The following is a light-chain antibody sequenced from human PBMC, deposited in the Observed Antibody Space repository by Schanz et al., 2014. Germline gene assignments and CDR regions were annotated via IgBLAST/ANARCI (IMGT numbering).Light chain of an antibody. Sequence: DIQMTQSPSAMSASVGDTVTITCRASQGIANFLAWFQQKPGTVPKRLIYAASTLQRGVPSRFSGSGSCTEFTLTISSLQPEDFATYYCQQYDNLPWTFGQGTKVDIK. J-gene: IGKJ1*01. CDR2: AAS. CDR1: QGIANF. CDR3: QQYDNLPWT. V-gene: IGKV1-17*03.